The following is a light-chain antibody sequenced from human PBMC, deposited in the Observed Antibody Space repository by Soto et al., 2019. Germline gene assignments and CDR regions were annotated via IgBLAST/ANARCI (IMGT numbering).Light chain of an antibody. V-gene: IGLV1-40*01. CDR1: SSNIGAGYD. J-gene: IGLJ2*01. Sequence: QSVLTQPPSVSGAPGQRVTISCTGSSSNIGAGYDVHWYQHLPGTAPKLLIYGNSNRPSGVPDRFSGSKSGTSASLAITGLQAEDEADYYCQSYDYTLSGVIFGGGTKLTVL. CDR3: QSYDYTLSGVI. CDR2: GNS.